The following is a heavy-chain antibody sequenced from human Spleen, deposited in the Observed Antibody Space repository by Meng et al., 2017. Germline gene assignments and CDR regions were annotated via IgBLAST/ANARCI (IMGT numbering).Heavy chain of an antibody. CDR1: PCSLSTGGVG. V-gene: IGHV2-5*02. CDR3: AHREVAVAEFDY. D-gene: IGHD6-19*01. J-gene: IGHJ4*02. Sequence: QSTPTLSAPTQPNTPTTPTLTCTLSPCSLSTGGVGVARVRPLPGNALEWLALIYWDDDKRNSPPLKSRLTTTNDTSKNQAVLTMTNMDPVDTATYYCAHREVAVAEFDYWGQGTLVTVSS. CDR2: IYWDDDK.